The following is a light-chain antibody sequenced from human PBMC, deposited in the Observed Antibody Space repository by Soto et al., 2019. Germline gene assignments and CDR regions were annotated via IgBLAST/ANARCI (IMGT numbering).Light chain of an antibody. V-gene: IGLV2-14*01. CDR3: SSYTNSGTYV. J-gene: IGLJ1*01. CDR1: SSDVGAYNY. Sequence: QSVLTQPASVSGSPGQSITISCTGTSSDVGAYNYVSWYQQHPGKAPKLMIYDVSNRPSGISDRFSVSKSGNTASLTISNLQADDEADYYCSSYTNSGTYVFGPGTKLTVL. CDR2: DVS.